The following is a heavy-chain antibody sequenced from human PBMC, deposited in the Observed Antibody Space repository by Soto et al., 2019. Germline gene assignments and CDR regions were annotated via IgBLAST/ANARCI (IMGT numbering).Heavy chain of an antibody. V-gene: IGHV3-48*03. CDR2: ISSSGSTI. Sequence: EVQLVESGGGLVQPGGSLRLSCAASGFTFSSYEMNWVRQAPGKGLEWVSYISSSGSTIYYADSVKGRFTISRDNAKNSLYLQMNSLRAEDTAVYYCARKDYGDLVAFAYWGQGTPVTVSS. D-gene: IGHD4-17*01. CDR1: GFTFSSYE. CDR3: ARKDYGDLVAFAY. J-gene: IGHJ4*02.